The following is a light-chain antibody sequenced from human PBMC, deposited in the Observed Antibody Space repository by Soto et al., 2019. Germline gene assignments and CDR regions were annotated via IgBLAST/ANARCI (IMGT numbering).Light chain of an antibody. CDR2: LAS. J-gene: IGKJ1*01. V-gene: IGKV2-28*01. CDR3: MHALHTPRT. Sequence: DIVMTQSPLSLSFTPGEPASISCRSSQSLLHSNGNHYLEWYFQKPGQSPQLLIYLASIRASGVPDRFSGSGSGTDFTLKISSVEAEDVGIYYCMHALHTPRTFGQGTKVEIK. CDR1: QSLLHSNGNHY.